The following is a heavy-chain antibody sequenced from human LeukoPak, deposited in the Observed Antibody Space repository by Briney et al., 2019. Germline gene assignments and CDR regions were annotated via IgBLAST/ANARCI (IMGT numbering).Heavy chain of an antibody. D-gene: IGHD2-15*01. CDR1: GGSFSGYY. CDR3: ARGLVDCSGGSCYPGWFDP. V-gene: IGHV4-34*01. Sequence: SETLSLTCAVYGGSFSGYYWSWIRQPPGKGLEWLGEINHSGSTNYNPSLKSRVTISVDTSKNQFSLKLSSVTAADTAVYYCARGLVDCSGGSCYPGWFDPWGQGTLVTVSS. CDR2: INHSGST. J-gene: IGHJ5*02.